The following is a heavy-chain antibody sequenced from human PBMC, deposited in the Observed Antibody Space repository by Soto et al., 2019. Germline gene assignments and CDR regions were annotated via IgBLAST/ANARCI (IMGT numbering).Heavy chain of an antibody. CDR2: IYYSGST. Sequence: SETLSLTCTVSGGSISSGDYYWSWIRQPPGKGLEWIGYIYYSGSTYYNPSLKSRVTISVDTSKNQFSLKLSSVTAADTAVYYCARGLYRYGGTNWFDPWGQGTLVTVSS. V-gene: IGHV4-30-4*01. CDR3: ARGLYRYGGTNWFDP. CDR1: GGSISSGDYY. D-gene: IGHD4-17*01. J-gene: IGHJ5*02.